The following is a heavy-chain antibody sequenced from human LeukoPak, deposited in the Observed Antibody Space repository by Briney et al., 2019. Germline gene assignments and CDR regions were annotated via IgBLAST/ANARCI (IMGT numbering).Heavy chain of an antibody. Sequence: PGGSLRLSCAASGFTFSSYSMNWVRQAPGKGLEWVSSISSSSYIYYADSVKGRFTISRDNAKNSLYLQMNSLRAEDTAVYYCARDEDPYYDSSGIYYWGQGTLVTVSS. J-gene: IGHJ4*02. V-gene: IGHV3-21*01. CDR1: GFTFSSYS. CDR3: ARDEDPYYDSSGIYY. D-gene: IGHD3-22*01. CDR2: ISSSSYI.